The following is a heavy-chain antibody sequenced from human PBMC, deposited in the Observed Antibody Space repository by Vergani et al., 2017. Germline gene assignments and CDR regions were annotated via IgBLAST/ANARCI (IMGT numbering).Heavy chain of an antibody. V-gene: IGHV3-23*01. CDR1: GFTFSSYA. J-gene: IGHJ4*02. CDR2: ISGSGGST. D-gene: IGHD5-24*01. Sequence: EVQLLESGGGLVQPGGSLRLSCAASGFTFSSYAMSWVRQAPGKGLEWVSAISGSGGSTYYADSVKGRFTISRDNSKNTLYLQMNSLRAENTAVYYCAKGVGDGYKFDYWGQGTLVTVSS. CDR3: AKGVGDGYKFDY.